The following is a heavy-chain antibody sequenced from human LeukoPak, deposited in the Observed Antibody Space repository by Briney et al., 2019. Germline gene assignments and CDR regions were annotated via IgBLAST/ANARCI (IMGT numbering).Heavy chain of an antibody. Sequence: PSETLSLTCTVSGGSISSSGYSWTWIRQPPGKGLEWTGYIYHSGSTFYNPSLKSRVTISIDRSKNQFSLKLASVTAADTAVYYCAWGGSTTVVSFDYWGQGTLVTVS. J-gene: IGHJ4*02. D-gene: IGHD4-23*01. CDR2: IYHSGST. V-gene: IGHV4-30-2*01. CDR1: GGSISSSGYS. CDR3: AWGGSTTVVSFDY.